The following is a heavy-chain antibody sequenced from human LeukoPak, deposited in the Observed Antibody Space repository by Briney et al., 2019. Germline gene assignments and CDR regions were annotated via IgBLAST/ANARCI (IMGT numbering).Heavy chain of an antibody. CDR1: GFTFSNAW. Sequence: PGGSLRLSCAASGFTFSNAWMSWVRQAPGKGLEWVGRIKSKTDGGTTDYAAPVKGRFTISRDDSKNTLYLQMNSLKTEDAAVYYCTTDVGYYYGSGGIVGCDYWGQGTLVTVSS. CDR2: IKSKTDGGTT. V-gene: IGHV3-15*01. D-gene: IGHD3-10*01. J-gene: IGHJ4*02. CDR3: TTDVGYYYGSGGIVGCDY.